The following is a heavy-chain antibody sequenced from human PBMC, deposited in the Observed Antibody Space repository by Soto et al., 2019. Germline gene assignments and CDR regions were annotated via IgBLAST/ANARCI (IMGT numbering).Heavy chain of an antibody. Sequence: QGQLVQSGAEVTKPGASVKVSCKASGYTFTSYDINWVRQATGQGLEWMGWMSPNSGATGYAQKFKGRVTMTRDTSIRTAYMELSNLRSDVTVMYDRPSCVDAGVDVWGQGTTVT. J-gene: IGHJ6*02. CDR1: GYTFTSYD. CDR2: MSPNSGAT. CDR3: PSCVDAGVDV. V-gene: IGHV1-8*01. D-gene: IGHD1-1*01.